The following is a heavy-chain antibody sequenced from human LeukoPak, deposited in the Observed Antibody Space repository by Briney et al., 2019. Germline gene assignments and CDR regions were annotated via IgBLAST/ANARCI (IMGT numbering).Heavy chain of an antibody. V-gene: IGHV3-30*18. CDR2: ISYDGSNK. Sequence: PGGSLRLSCAASGFTFSSYGMHWVRQAPGKGLEWVAVISYDGSNKYYADSVKGRFTISRDNSKNTLYLQMNSLRAEDTAVYYCAKSETTVTIYDAFDIWGQGTMVTASS. J-gene: IGHJ3*02. D-gene: IGHD4-17*01. CDR3: AKSETTVTIYDAFDI. CDR1: GFTFSSYG.